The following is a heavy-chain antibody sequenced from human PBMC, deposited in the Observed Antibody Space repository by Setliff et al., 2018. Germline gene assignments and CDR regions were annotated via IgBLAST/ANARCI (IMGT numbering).Heavy chain of an antibody. CDR1: GGTFSNYG. CDR2: TIPLFGTT. CDR3: AREGVDTRSSTDYRYYMDV. Sequence: SVKVSCKASGGTFSNYGVSWVRQAPGQGLEWMGGTIPLFGTTDYAQKFHGSVTIITDESTSTAYMELSSLTSDDTAVYYCAREGVDTRSSTDYRYYMDVWGQGTTVTVS. J-gene: IGHJ6*03. V-gene: IGHV1-69*05. D-gene: IGHD5-18*01.